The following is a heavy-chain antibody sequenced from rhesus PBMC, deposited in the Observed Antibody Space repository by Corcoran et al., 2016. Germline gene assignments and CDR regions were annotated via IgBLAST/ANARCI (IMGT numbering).Heavy chain of an antibody. V-gene: IGHV4S7*01. J-gene: IGHJ4*01. Sequence: QVQLQESGPGLLKPSETLSLTCAVSGGSISGGYGWGWILQPPGKGLGWIGSIYSSSGNTYYNPSLKSRVTISTDTSKNQFSLKLSSVTAADTAVYYCARVTPSYYYDSGYYFDYWGQGVLVTVSS. CDR1: GGSISGGYG. CDR2: IYSSSGNT. CDR3: ARVTPSYYYDSGYYFDY. D-gene: IGHD3-28*01.